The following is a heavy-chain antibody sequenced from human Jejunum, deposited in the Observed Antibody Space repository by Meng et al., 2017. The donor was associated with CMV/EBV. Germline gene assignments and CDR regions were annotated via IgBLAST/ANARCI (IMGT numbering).Heavy chain of an antibody. D-gene: IGHD3-3*01. J-gene: IGHJ5*02. V-gene: IGHV3-30*02. Sequence: RVELGGGVVQPGGSLRLSCVGSGFTLSIYGMHWVRQAPGKGLEWVAFLRYDGSIKYYVDSVKGRFTISKDNSKNTLYLQMDSLRGEDTVMYYCARRVEWSDLWGQGTLVTVSS. CDR1: GFTLSIYG. CDR3: ARRVEWSDL. CDR2: LRYDGSIK.